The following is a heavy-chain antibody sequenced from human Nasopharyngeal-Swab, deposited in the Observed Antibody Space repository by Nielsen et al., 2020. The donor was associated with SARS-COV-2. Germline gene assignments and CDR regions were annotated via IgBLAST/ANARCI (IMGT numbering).Heavy chain of an antibody. CDR3: ARDQAYYDSSGLDY. CDR2: ISSSSYI. J-gene: IGHJ4*02. CDR1: GFTFSSYS. V-gene: IGHV3-21*01. Sequence: GESLKISCAASGFTFSSYSMNWVRQAPGKGLEWVSSISSSSYIYYADSVKGRFTISRDNAKNSLYLQMNSLRAEDTAVYYCARDQAYYDSSGLDYWGQGTLVTVSS. D-gene: IGHD3-22*01.